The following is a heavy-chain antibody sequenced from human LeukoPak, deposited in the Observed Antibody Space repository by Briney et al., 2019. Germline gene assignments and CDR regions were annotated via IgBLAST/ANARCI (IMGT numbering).Heavy chain of an antibody. CDR1: GFTFSDYN. CDR3: ARSIGLTGGGVDV. CDR2: ITNGGSTI. D-gene: IGHD3-9*01. Sequence: GGSLRLSCAASGFTFSDYNMNWVRQAPGKGLEWVSYITNGGSTIHHADPVKGRFTISRDNAKKTLYLQMNSLRAEDPAVYYCARSIGLTGGGVDVWGQGTTVTVSS. J-gene: IGHJ6*02. V-gene: IGHV3-11*01.